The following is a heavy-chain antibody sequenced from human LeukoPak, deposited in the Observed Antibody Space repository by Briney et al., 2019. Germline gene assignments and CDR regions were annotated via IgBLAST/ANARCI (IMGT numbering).Heavy chain of an antibody. CDR2: ISYDGSNK. Sequence: PGGSLRLSCAASGFTFSSYAMHWVRQAQGKGLEWVALISYDGSNKYYADSVKGRFTISRDNSKNTLYLQMNSLRAEDTAVYYCASDMSYSGYYIDYWGQGTLVTVSS. CDR1: GFTFSSYA. D-gene: IGHD3-3*01. J-gene: IGHJ4*02. V-gene: IGHV3-30-3*01. CDR3: ASDMSYSGYYIDY.